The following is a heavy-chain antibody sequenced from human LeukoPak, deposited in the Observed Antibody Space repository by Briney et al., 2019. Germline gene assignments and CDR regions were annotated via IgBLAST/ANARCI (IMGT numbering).Heavy chain of an antibody. V-gene: IGHV3-30*02. Sequence: PGGSLRLSCAASGFTFSSYGMHWVRQAPGKGLEWVAFIRYDGSNKYYADSVKGRFTISRDNSKNTLYFQMNSLRAEDTAVYYCARDSGDYLDYWGQGTLVTVSS. D-gene: IGHD6-25*01. J-gene: IGHJ4*02. CDR3: ARDSGDYLDY. CDR1: GFTFSSYG. CDR2: IRYDGSNK.